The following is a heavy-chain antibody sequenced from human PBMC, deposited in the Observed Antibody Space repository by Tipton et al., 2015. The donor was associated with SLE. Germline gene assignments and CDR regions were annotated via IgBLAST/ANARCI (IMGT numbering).Heavy chain of an antibody. Sequence: QVQLVQSGAEVKKPGASVRVSCKASGYTFSSYAISWVRQAPGQGLEWMGGIIPIFGTANYAQKFQGRVTITTDESTSTAYMELSSLRSEDTAVYYCAGTARGGFDYWGQGTLVTVSS. J-gene: IGHJ4*02. CDR1: GYTFSSYA. CDR3: AGTARGGFDY. V-gene: IGHV1-69*01. D-gene: IGHD5-18*01. CDR2: IIPIFGTA.